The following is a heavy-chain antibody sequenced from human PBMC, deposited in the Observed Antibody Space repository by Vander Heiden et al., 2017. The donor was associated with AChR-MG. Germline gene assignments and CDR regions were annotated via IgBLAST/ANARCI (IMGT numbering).Heavy chain of an antibody. Sequence: QVQLVQSGAEVKKPGAPVKVSCKASGYTFTSYDINWVRQATGQGLEWMGWMNPNGGNAGYAQKFQGRVTMTSNTSISIAYLELSSLTSEDTAVYYCARSSPSRYWGQGTLVTVSS. CDR3: ARSSPSRY. CDR1: GYTFTSYD. D-gene: IGHD1-26*01. CDR2: MNPNGGNA. J-gene: IGHJ4*02. V-gene: IGHV1-8*01.